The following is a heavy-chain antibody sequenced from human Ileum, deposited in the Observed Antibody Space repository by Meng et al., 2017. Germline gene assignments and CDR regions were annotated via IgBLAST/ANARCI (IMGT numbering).Heavy chain of an antibody. CDR2: IDHSGSA. V-gene: IGHV4-34*01. J-gene: IGHJ4*02. CDR1: GASFSGYY. Sequence: QGQLQQGGAGLLKPLATLSLTCAVYGASFSGYYWNWIRQPPGKGLEWIGEIDHSGSANYDPSLKSRVTMSADASKKQFSLKLSSVTAADTAVYYCARGRMGGSAWWGPGTLVTASS. D-gene: IGHD1-26*01. CDR3: ARGRMGGSAW.